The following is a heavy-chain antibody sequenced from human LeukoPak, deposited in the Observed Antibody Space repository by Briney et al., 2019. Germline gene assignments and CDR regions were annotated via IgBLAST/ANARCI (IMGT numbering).Heavy chain of an antibody. D-gene: IGHD3-16*01. Sequence: GGSLRLSCAASGFTFSSYSMNWVRQAPGKGLEWVSVIYSGDNTYYVESVKGRFTISRDNSKNTLFLQMNRLRAEDTAVYYCAGRRVLDASFDYWGQGTLVTVSS. J-gene: IGHJ4*02. V-gene: IGHV3-66*02. CDR3: AGRRVLDASFDY. CDR1: GFTFSSYS. CDR2: IYSGDNT.